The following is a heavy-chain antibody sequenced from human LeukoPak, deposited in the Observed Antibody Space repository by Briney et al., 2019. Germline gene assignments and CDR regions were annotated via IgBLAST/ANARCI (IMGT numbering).Heavy chain of an antibody. D-gene: IGHD3-22*01. CDR2: FSCSGTT. Sequence: SETLSLTCTVSDYSIRVGYYWGWLRQPPGKGREWLGIFSCSGTTYYNPSLKSRVTISLDTSNNPFSLKLASVTAADTAVYYCVASSGSYDSSGYYPSWFDPWGQGTLVTVSS. J-gene: IGHJ5*02. CDR3: VASSGSYDSSGYYPSWFDP. V-gene: IGHV4-38-2*02. CDR1: DYSIRVGYY.